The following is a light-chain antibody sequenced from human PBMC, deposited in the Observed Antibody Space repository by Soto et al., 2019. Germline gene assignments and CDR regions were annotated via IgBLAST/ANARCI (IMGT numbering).Light chain of an antibody. Sequence: TQRPAASGSPGQSVTISCTRTSSDVGAYDYVSWYQQHPGKAPKLIIYEVSYRPSGVPDRFSGSKSGNTASLTVSGLQAEDEADYYCYSYAAINKYVFGTGTKVTVL. CDR2: EVS. V-gene: IGLV2-8*01. J-gene: IGLJ1*01. CDR1: SSDVGAYDY. CDR3: YSYAAINKYV.